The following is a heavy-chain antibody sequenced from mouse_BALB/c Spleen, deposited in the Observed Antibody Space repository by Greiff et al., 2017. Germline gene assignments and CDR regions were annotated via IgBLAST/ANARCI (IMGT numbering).Heavy chain of an antibody. D-gene: IGHD3-1*01. J-gene: IGHJ3*01. CDR3: ARDQGARAWFAY. CDR2: IWAGGST. Sequence: VQGVESGPGLVAPSQSLSITCTVSGFSLTSYGVHWVRQPPGKGLEWLGVIWAGGSTNYNSALMSRLSISKDNSKSQVFLKMNSLQTDDTAMYYCARDQGARAWFAYWGQGTLVTVSA. CDR1: GFSLTSYG. V-gene: IGHV2-9*02.